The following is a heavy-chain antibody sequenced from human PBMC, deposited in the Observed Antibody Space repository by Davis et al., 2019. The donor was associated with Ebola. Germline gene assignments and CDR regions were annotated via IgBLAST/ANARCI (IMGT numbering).Heavy chain of an antibody. Sequence: GESLKISCAASGFIFRNYAMHWVRQAPGRGLEWVALMYSDGSFKFYADSVKGRFTISRDNSENTLYLQMNSLTADDTAVYYCARAVFHEVLDYWGQGTPVTVSP. D-gene: IGHD3-3*01. V-gene: IGHV3-30*04. CDR2: MYSDGSFK. CDR3: ARAVFHEVLDY. CDR1: GFIFRNYA. J-gene: IGHJ4*02.